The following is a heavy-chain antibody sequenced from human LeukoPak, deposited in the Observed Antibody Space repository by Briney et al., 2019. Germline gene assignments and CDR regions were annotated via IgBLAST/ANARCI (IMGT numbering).Heavy chain of an antibody. CDR1: GYTFTSYA. J-gene: IGHJ4*02. CDR3: ARAGYQPPLIGSSY. CDR2: INAGNANT. V-gene: IGHV1-3*01. D-gene: IGHD2-2*01. Sequence: ASVKVSCKASGYTFTSYAMHWVRQAPGQRLEGVGWINAGNANTKYSQKFQGRVTITRDTSASTAYMELSSLRSEDTAVYYCARAGYQPPLIGSSYWGQGTLVTVSS.